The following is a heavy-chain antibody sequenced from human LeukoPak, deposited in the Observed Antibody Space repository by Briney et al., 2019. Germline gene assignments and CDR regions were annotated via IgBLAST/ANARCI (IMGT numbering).Heavy chain of an antibody. Sequence: GGSLRLSCAASGFTFTNYAMSWVRQAPGKGLEWVSAISGSGGSTYYADSVKGRFTISRDNSKNTLYLQMNSLRAEDTAVYYCLPSKYYYDSSAYYGIGAFDIWGQGTMVTVSS. CDR1: GFTFTNYA. J-gene: IGHJ3*02. CDR2: ISGSGGST. D-gene: IGHD3-22*01. CDR3: LPSKYYYDSSAYYGIGAFDI. V-gene: IGHV3-23*01.